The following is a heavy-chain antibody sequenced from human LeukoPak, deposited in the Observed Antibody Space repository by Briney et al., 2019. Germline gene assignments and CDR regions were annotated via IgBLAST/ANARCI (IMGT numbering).Heavy chain of an antibody. CDR1: GFTFSSYA. D-gene: IGHD2-21*01. CDR3: ARIMDLIGVHFDF. CDR2: IWYDGSNK. J-gene: IGHJ4*02. V-gene: IGHV3-33*08. Sequence: GGSLRLSCAASGFTFSSYAMHWVRQAPGKGLEWVAVIWYDGSNKYYADSVKGRFTISRDNSKNTLYLQMNSLRAEDTAMYYCARIMDLIGVHFDFWGQGTLVTVSS.